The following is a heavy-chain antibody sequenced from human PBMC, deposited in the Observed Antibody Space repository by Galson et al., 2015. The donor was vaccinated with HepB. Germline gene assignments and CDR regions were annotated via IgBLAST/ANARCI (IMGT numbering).Heavy chain of an antibody. CDR1: GFTFSSYW. D-gene: IGHD2-2*01. J-gene: IGHJ6*03. CDR3: ARDEDASWRYAGGYYYYMDV. Sequence: SLRLSCAASGFTFSSYWMSWVRQAPGKGLEWVANIKQDGSEKYYVDSVKGRFTISRDNAKNSLYLQMNSLRAEDTAVYYCARDEDASWRYAGGYYYYMDVWGKGTTVTVSS. V-gene: IGHV3-7*01. CDR2: IKQDGSEK.